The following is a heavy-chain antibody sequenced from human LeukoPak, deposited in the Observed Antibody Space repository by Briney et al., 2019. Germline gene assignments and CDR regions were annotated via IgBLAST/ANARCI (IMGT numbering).Heavy chain of an antibody. J-gene: IGHJ4*02. Sequence: GGSLRLSCAASGFTFSSYWMSWVRQAPGKGLEWVAVISYDGSNKYYADSVKGRFTISRDNSKNTLYLQMNSLRAEDTAVYYCARDRDYYDSSGYYYAYFDYWGQGTLVTVSS. V-gene: IGHV3-30-3*01. CDR2: ISYDGSNK. D-gene: IGHD3-22*01. CDR1: GFTFSSYW. CDR3: ARDRDYYDSSGYYYAYFDY.